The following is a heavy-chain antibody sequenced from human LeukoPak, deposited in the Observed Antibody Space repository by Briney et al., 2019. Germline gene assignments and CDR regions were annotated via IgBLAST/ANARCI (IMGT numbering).Heavy chain of an antibody. Sequence: PGGSLRLSCAASGFTFSTYAMSWVRQAPGKGLEWVSAINSGGGGTHYADSVKGRFTISRDNSKNTVYLQMNSLRAEDTAVYYWANPPGGWNAFDYGGQGPLVT. J-gene: IGHJ4*02. CDR3: ANPPGGWNAFDY. CDR2: INSGGGGT. CDR1: GFTFSTYA. V-gene: IGHV3-23*01. D-gene: IGHD1-1*01.